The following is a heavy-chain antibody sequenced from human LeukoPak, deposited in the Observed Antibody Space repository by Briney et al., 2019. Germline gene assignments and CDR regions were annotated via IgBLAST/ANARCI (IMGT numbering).Heavy chain of an antibody. V-gene: IGHV1-8*03. CDR3: ASWSGYYYDSSVYAFDI. CDR1: GYTFTSYD. Sequence: ASVNVSCKASGYTFTSYDINWVRQATGQGLEWMGWMNPNSGNTGYAQKFQGRVTITRNTSISTAHMELSSLRSEDTAVYYCASWSGYYYDSSVYAFDIWGQGTMVTVSS. CDR2: MNPNSGNT. D-gene: IGHD3-22*01. J-gene: IGHJ3*02.